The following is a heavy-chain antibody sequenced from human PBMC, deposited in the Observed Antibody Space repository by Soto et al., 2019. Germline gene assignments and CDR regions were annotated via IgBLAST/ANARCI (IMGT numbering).Heavy chain of an antibody. CDR1: GYTFTSYA. D-gene: IGHD2-2*01. V-gene: IGHV1-3*04. CDR2: INTGKGNT. J-gene: IGHJ4*02. CDR3: ARAGDDCSAANCYVIDC. Sequence: ASVKVSCKASGYTFTSYAMHWVRQAPGQRLEWMGWINTGKGNTKYSQKFQGRVTITSDTSASTAYMDLSSLRSEDTAMYYCARAGDDCSAANCYVIDCWGQGTLVTVSS.